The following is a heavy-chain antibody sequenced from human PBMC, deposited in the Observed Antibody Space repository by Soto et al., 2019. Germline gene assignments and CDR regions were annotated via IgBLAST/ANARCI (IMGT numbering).Heavy chain of an antibody. Sequence: SLRLSCSASGFTFSSYAMHWVRQAPGKGLEYVSGIRGNGDPPFYADSVKGRFTISRDNSKNTLYLRMSSLGADDTAVYYCVKSRGGNNFDFFDWGQGALVTVSS. CDR2: IRGNGDPP. CDR1: GFTFSSYA. CDR3: VKSRGGNNFDFFD. J-gene: IGHJ4*02. D-gene: IGHD5-12*01. V-gene: IGHV3-64D*06.